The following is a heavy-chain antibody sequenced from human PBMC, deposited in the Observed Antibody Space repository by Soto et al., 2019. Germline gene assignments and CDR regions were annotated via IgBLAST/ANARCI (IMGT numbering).Heavy chain of an antibody. CDR3: ARENFPASESYYDY. J-gene: IGHJ4*02. V-gene: IGHV1-3*01. CDR2: IRAGNGDT. Sequence: ASVKVSCKASGYTFTSYAIHWVRQAPGQRLEWMGWIRAGNGDTDYSQKFQGRVTITRDTSATTTYMELNSLGSEDTAVYYCARENFPASESYYDYWGQGTLVTVSS. CDR1: GYTFTSYA.